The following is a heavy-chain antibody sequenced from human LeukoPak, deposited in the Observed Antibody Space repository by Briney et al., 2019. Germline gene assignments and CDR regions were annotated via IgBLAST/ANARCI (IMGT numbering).Heavy chain of an antibody. D-gene: IGHD4-17*01. CDR1: GGTFSSYA. CDR2: IIPIFGTA. V-gene: IGHV1-69*13. CDR3: AISTVTTVRDFDY. Sequence: SVKVSCKASGGTFSSYAISWVRQAPGQGLEWMGGIIPIFGTANYAQKFQGRVTITADESTSTAYMELSSLRSEDTAVYYRAISTVTTVRDFDYWGQGTLVTVSS. J-gene: IGHJ4*02.